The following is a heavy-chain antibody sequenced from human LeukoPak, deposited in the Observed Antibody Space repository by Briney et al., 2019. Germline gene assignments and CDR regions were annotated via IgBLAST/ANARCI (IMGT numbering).Heavy chain of an antibody. V-gene: IGHV3-23*01. CDR3: AKDRGYDSSGYVAAFDI. Sequence: QSGGSLRLSCAASGFTFNSYWMHWVRQAPGKGLEWVSAISGSGGSTYYADSVKGRFTISRDNSKNTLYLQMNSLRAEDTAVYYCAKDRGYDSSGYVAAFDIWGQGTMVTVSS. CDR2: ISGSGGST. CDR1: GFTFNSYW. J-gene: IGHJ3*02. D-gene: IGHD3-22*01.